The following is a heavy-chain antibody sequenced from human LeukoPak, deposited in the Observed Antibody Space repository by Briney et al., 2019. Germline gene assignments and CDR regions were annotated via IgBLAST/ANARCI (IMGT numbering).Heavy chain of an antibody. D-gene: IGHD2-2*01. Sequence: GGSLRLSCAASGFTFSSYGMHWVRQAPGKGLEWVAVISYDRSNKYYADSVKGRFTISRDNSKNTLYLQMNSLRAEDTAVYYCAKSHCSSTSCYGSYFDYWGQGTLVTVSS. V-gene: IGHV3-30*18. CDR1: GFTFSSYG. J-gene: IGHJ4*02. CDR2: ISYDRSNK. CDR3: AKSHCSSTSCYGSYFDY.